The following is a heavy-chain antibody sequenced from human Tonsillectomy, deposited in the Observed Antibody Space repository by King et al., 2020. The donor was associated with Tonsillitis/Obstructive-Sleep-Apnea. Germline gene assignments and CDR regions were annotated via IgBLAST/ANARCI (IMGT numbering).Heavy chain of an antibody. J-gene: IGHJ6*03. CDR1: GFTFSSYS. Sequence: VQLVESGGGLVQPGGSLRLSCAASGFTFSSYSMNWVRQAPGKGLEWVSYISGSSSTIYYADSVKGRFTISRDNAKNSLYLQMNSLRDEDTAVNYCAREKAYYYYYMDVWGKGTTVTVSS. V-gene: IGHV3-48*02. CDR2: ISGSSSTI. CDR3: AREKAYYYYYMDV.